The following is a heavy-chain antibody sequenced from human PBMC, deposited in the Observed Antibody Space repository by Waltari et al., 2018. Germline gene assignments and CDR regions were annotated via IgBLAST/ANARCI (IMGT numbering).Heavy chain of an antibody. Sequence: QVQLVQSGAEVKKPGSSVKVSCKASGGTFSSYAISWVRQAPGQGLEWMGGIIPIFGTANYAQKFQGRVTITADESTSTAYMELSSLRSEDTAVYYCASALSGNCYSSGWQNWFDPWGQGTLVTVSS. D-gene: IGHD6-19*01. J-gene: IGHJ5*02. CDR2: IIPIFGTA. CDR3: ASALSGNCYSSGWQNWFDP. CDR1: GGTFSSYA. V-gene: IGHV1-69*12.